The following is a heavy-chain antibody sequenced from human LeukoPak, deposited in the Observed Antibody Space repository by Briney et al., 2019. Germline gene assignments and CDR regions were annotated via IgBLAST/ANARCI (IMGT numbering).Heavy chain of an antibody. D-gene: IGHD6-19*01. CDR1: GGSISSSSYY. CDR2: IYYSGST. V-gene: IGHV4-39*01. Sequence: SETLSLTCTVSGGSISSSSYYWGWIRQPPGKGLEWIGSIYYSGSTYYNPSLKSRVTISVDTSKNQFSLKLSSVTAADTAVYYCAIRKDSSGWYRGADAFDIWGQGTMVTVSS. J-gene: IGHJ3*02. CDR3: AIRKDSSGWYRGADAFDI.